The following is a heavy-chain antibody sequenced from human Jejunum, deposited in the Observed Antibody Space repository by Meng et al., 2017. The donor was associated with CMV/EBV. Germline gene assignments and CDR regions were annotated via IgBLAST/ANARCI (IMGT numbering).Heavy chain of an antibody. CDR1: GFTFSSYW. D-gene: IGHD6-19*01. CDR2: IKQDGSEK. CDR3: ARAIAVAGTGY. V-gene: IGHV3-7*04. J-gene: IGHJ4*02. Sequence: VHVVEAGGDLVQAGGSLRLSCEGSGFTFSSYWMGWVRQAPGKGLEWVANIKQDGSEKYYVDSVKGRFTISRDNAKNSLYLQMNSLRAEDTAVYYCARAIAVAGTGYWGQGTLVTVSS.